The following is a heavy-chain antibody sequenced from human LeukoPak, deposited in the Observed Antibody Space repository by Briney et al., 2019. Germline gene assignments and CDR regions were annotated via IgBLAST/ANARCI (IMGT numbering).Heavy chain of an antibody. J-gene: IGHJ6*03. CDR3: ARQELYYYYMDV. CDR1: GGSISSYS. Sequence: PSETLSLNCTVSGGSISSYSWSWIRQPAGKGLECIGHISPSGSTNYNPSLKSRVTMSVDTSKNQFSLKLSSVTAADTAVYYCARQELYYYYMDVWGKGTTVTVSS. D-gene: IGHD1-7*01. V-gene: IGHV4-4*07. CDR2: ISPSGST.